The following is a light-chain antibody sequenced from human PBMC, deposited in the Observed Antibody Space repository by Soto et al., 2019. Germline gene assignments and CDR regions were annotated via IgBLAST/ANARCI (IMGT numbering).Light chain of an antibody. V-gene: IGKV1-27*01. CDR3: QKYNSAPRT. CDR1: QGIIDY. J-gene: IGKJ1*01. CDR2: AAS. Sequence: DIQMTQSPSSLSASVGDRVTMTCRARQGIIDYLAWYQQKPGKAPKLLIYAASTLQSGVPSRFSGTGAGTDFTLTISSLQPEDVATYYCQKYNSAPRTFCQGTKVEIK.